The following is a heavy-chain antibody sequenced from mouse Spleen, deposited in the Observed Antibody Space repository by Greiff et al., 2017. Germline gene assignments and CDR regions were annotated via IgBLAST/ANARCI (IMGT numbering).Heavy chain of an antibody. V-gene: IGHV3-1*01. CDR3: ARGGGYGSSPAWFAY. Sequence: EVKLVESGPGMVKPSQSLSLTCTVTGYSITSGYDWHWIRHFPGNKLEWMGYISYSGSTNYNPSLKSRISITHDTSKNHFFLKLNSVTTEDTATYYCARGGGYGSSPAWFAYWGQGTLVTVSA. CDR2: ISYSGST. J-gene: IGHJ3*01. CDR1: GYSITSGYD. D-gene: IGHD1-1*01.